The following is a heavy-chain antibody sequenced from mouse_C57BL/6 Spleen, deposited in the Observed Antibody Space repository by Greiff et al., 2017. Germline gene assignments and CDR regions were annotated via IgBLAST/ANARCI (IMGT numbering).Heavy chain of an antibody. CDR2: INPNNGGT. CDR1: GYTFTDYY. V-gene: IGHV1-26*01. CDR3: ARGIYYGLYYAMDY. Sequence: VQLQQSGPELVKPGASVKISCKASGYTFTDYYMNWVKQSHGKSLEWIGDINPNNGGTSYNQKFKGKATLTVDKSSSTAYMELRSLTSEDSAVXYCARGIYYGLYYAMDYWGQGTSVTVSS. J-gene: IGHJ4*01. D-gene: IGHD2-1*01.